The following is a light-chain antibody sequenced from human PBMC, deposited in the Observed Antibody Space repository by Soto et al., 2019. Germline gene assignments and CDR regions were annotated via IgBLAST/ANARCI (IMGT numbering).Light chain of an antibody. V-gene: IGKV3-20*01. CDR3: QQYGSSHPS. CDR2: GAS. J-gene: IGKJ5*01. CDR1: QSLSSSY. Sequence: PGARATLSCRASQSLSSSYLAWYQQKPGQAPRLLIHGASSRATGIPDRFSGSGSGRDFTLTISRLEPEDFAVYHCQQYGSSHPSFGQGTRLEIK.